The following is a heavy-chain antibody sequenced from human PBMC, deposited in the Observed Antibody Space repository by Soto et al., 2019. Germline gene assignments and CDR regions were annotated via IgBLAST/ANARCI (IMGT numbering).Heavy chain of an antibody. Sequence: QVQLQESGPGLVKPSETLSLTCTVSGGSISSYYWSWIRQPPGKGLEWIGYIYYSGSTNYNPSLKSRVPISVDTSKNQFSLKLSSVTAADTAVYYCARGAARYSSGWYLAYWGQGTLVTVSS. D-gene: IGHD6-19*01. CDR2: IYYSGST. V-gene: IGHV4-59*01. J-gene: IGHJ4*02. CDR1: GGSISSYY. CDR3: ARGAARYSSGWYLAY.